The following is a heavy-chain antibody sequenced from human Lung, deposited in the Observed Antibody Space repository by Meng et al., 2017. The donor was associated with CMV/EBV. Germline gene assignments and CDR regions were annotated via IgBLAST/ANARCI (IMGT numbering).Heavy chain of an antibody. Sequence: GGSXRLXCAASGFTVSSNYMTWVRQAPGKGLEWVSVIYSGGGTYYADSVKGRFTISRDNSKSAIYLQMNTLRAEDTAVYYCARVGWQQQHWFFDLWGRGTXVTVDS. V-gene: IGHV3-53*01. J-gene: IGHJ2*01. CDR2: IYSGGGT. CDR3: ARVGWQQQHWFFDL. D-gene: IGHD4-23*01. CDR1: GFTVSSNY.